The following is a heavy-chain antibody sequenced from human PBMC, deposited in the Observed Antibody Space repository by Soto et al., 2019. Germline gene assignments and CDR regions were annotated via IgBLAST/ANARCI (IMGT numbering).Heavy chain of an antibody. J-gene: IGHJ4*02. CDR1: GYTFTIYG. Sequence: QVQLVQSGAEVKNPGASVKVSCKASGYTFTIYGISWVRQAPGQGLEWMGWISAYNGNTNYAQKLQGRVTITTDTSTSTAYMELRSLRSDDTAVYYCARDPGHIAADGDFDYCGQGTLVTVSS. D-gene: IGHD6-13*01. CDR3: ARDPGHIAADGDFDY. V-gene: IGHV1-18*01. CDR2: ISAYNGNT.